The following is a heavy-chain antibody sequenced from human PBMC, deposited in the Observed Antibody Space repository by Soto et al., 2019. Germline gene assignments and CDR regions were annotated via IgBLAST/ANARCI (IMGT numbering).Heavy chain of an antibody. J-gene: IGHJ6*02. D-gene: IGHD5-12*01. CDR2: ISWDGGST. CDR3: AKARDIVATGGMDV. Sequence: PGGSLRLSCAASGFTFVDYAMHWVRQAPGKGLEWVSLISWDGGSTYYADSVKGRFTISRDNSKNSLYLQMNSLRAEDTALYYCAKARDIVATGGMDVWGQGTTVTVSS. CDR1: GFTFVDYA. V-gene: IGHV3-43D*04.